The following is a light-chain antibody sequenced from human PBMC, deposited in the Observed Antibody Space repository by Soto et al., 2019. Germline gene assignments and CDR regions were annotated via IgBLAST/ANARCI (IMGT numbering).Light chain of an antibody. CDR1: QSVSSN. J-gene: IGKJ1*01. V-gene: IGKV3-15*01. CDR2: GAS. CDR3: QQYNNWPRT. Sequence: EXVMTQYLATLAVSQGERATLSCRASQSVSSNLAWYQQKPGQAPRLLIYGASTRATGIPARFSGSGSGTEFTLTISILQSEDFAVYYCQQYNNWPRTFGQVTKV.